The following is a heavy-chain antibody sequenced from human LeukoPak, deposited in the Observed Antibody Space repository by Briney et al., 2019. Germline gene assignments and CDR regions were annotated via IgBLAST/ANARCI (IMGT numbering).Heavy chain of an antibody. V-gene: IGHV3-33*01. D-gene: IGHD3-9*01. CDR1: GFTFSSYG. CDR2: IWYDGSNK. CDR3: ARDLRYFVLIMDV. Sequence: GGSLRLSCAASGFTFSSYGMHWVRQAPGKGLEWVAVIWYDGSNKYYADSVKGRFTISRDNSKNTLYLQMNSLRAEDTAVYYCARDLRYFVLIMDVWGQGTTVTVSS. J-gene: IGHJ6*02.